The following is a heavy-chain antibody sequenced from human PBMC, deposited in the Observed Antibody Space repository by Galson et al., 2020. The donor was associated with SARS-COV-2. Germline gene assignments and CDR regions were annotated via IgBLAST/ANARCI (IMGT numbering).Heavy chain of an antibody. CDR3: ARDLGSSGWTGWFDP. Sequence: PGGSLRLSCAASGFTFTNSEMNWVRQTPGKGLEWISQISSSGSKTHYAGSVKGRFSVSRDNAKDSLYLQMNSLTVDDTGVYYCARDLGSSGWTGWFDPWGQGTLVTVSS. CDR1: GFTFTNSE. V-gene: IGHV3-48*03. D-gene: IGHD6-19*01. J-gene: IGHJ5*02. CDR2: ISSSGSKT.